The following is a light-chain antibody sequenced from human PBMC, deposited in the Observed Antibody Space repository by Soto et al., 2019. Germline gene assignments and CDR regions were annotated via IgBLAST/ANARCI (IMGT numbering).Light chain of an antibody. CDR3: QQRTNWQELT. CDR2: DAS. CDR1: QSVSSY. J-gene: IGKJ4*01. Sequence: EIVLTQSPATLSLSPGERATLSCRASQSVSSYLAWYQQKPGQAPRLLIYDASNRATGIPARFSGSGSGTAFTLPISSLEPEDVVVYYCQQRTNWQELTFGGGTKVEIK. V-gene: IGKV3-11*01.